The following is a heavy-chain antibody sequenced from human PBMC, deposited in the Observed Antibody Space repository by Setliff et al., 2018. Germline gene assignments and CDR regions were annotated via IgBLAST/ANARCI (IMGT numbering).Heavy chain of an antibody. Sequence: KVSCKASGYTFTRYYMHWVRQAPGQRLEWMGWINPNSGGTNYAQKFQGWVTMTRDTSISTAYMELSRLRSDDTAVYYCARGRDFWSGYLVYWGQGTLVTVSS. D-gene: IGHD3-3*01. J-gene: IGHJ4*02. CDR3: ARGRDFWSGYLVY. CDR2: INPNSGGT. CDR1: GYTFTRYY. V-gene: IGHV1-2*04.